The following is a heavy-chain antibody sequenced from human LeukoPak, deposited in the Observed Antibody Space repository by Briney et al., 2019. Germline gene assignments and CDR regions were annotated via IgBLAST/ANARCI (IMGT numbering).Heavy chain of an antibody. D-gene: IGHD2-15*01. J-gene: IGHJ5*02. Sequence: PGGSLRLSCAASGFTFSSYWMSWVRQAPGKGLEWVANIKQDGSEKYYVDSVKGRFTISRDNAKNSLYLQMNSLRAEDTAVYYCAREDCSGGSCYPWWSDPWGQGTLVTVSS. V-gene: IGHV3-7*03. CDR3: AREDCSGGSCYPWWSDP. CDR2: IKQDGSEK. CDR1: GFTFSSYW.